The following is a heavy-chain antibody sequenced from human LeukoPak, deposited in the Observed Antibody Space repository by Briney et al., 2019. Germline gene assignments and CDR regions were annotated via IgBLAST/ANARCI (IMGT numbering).Heavy chain of an antibody. J-gene: IGHJ5*02. CDR3: ARRPPRLGWFDP. CDR1: GGSISSYY. CDR2: IYYSGST. Sequence: PETLSLTCTVSGGSISSYYWSWIRQPPGKGLEWIGYIYYSGSTNYNPSLKSRVTISVDTSKNQFSLKLSSVTAADTAVYYCARRPPRLGWFDPWGQGTLVTVSS. V-gene: IGHV4-59*08.